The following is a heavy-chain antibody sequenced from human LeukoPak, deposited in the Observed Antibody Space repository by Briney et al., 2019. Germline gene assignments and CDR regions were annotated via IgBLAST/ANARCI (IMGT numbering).Heavy chain of an antibody. J-gene: IGHJ4*02. CDR1: GGTFSSYA. D-gene: IGHD3-22*01. Sequence: SVKVSCKASGGTFSSYAISWVRQAPGQGLEWMGGIIPIFGTANYAQKFQGRVTITADESTSTAYMELSSLRSEDTAVYYCATLYYYDSSGYLYYFDYWGQGTLVTVSS. CDR3: ATLYYYDSSGYLYYFDY. CDR2: IIPIFGTA. V-gene: IGHV1-69*13.